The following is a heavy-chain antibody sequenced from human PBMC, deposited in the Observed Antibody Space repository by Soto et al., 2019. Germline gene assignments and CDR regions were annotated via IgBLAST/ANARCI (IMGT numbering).Heavy chain of an antibody. CDR1: GFTFSSYG. J-gene: IGHJ5*02. D-gene: IGHD5-12*01. CDR2: ISYDGSNK. V-gene: IGHV3-30*18. Sequence: GGSLRLSCAASGFTFSSYGMHWVRQAPGKGLEWVAVISYDGSNKYYADSVKGRFTISRDNSKNTLYLQMNSLRAEDTAVYYCAKGPLSYSGYDNWFDPWGLGTLVTVSS. CDR3: AKGPLSYSGYDNWFDP.